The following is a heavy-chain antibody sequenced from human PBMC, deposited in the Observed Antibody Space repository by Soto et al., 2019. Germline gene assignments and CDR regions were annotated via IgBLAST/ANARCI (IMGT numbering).Heavy chain of an antibody. CDR2: IIPIFGTA. CDR3: ARVGDCGGDCYSDWFDP. V-gene: IGHV1-69*13. D-gene: IGHD2-21*02. J-gene: IGHJ5*02. CDR1: GCTFSSYA. Sequence: GASVKVSCKASGCTFSSYAISWVRQAPGQGLEWMGGIIPIFGTANYAQKFQGRVTITADESTSTAYMELSSLRSEDTAVYYRARVGDCGGDCYSDWFDPWGQGTLVTVSS.